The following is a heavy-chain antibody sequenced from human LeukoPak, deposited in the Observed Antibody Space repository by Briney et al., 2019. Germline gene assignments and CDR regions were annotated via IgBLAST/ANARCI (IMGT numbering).Heavy chain of an antibody. J-gene: IGHJ4*02. V-gene: IGHV1-2*06. Sequence: VASVKVSCKASGYTFTDYYIHWVRQAPGQGLEWMGRIIPNNGDTSYAQNFQGRVTMTRDTSISTAYMELSSLRSDDTAVYYCARGSWLAKGGFFDYWGQGTLVTVSS. CDR2: IIPNNGDT. CDR3: ARGSWLAKGGFFDY. CDR1: GYTFTDYY. D-gene: IGHD6-19*01.